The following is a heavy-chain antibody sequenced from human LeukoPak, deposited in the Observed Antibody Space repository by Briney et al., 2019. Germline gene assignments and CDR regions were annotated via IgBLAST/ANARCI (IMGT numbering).Heavy chain of an antibody. V-gene: IGHV1-24*01. CDR1: GYTLTELS. J-gene: IGHJ2*01. D-gene: IGHD3-10*01. CDR3: ATGSGSGILRIAHWYFDL. CDR2: FDPEDGET. Sequence: ASVKVSCKVSGYTLTELSMHWMRQAPGKGLEWXXXFDPEDGETIYAQKFQGRVTMTEDTSTDTVYMELSSLRSEDTAVYYCATGSGSGILRIAHWYFDLWGRGTLVTVSS.